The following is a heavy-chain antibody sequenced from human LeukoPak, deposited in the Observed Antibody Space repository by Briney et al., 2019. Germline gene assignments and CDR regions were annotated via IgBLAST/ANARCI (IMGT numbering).Heavy chain of an antibody. J-gene: IGHJ5*02. Sequence: PSETLSLTCTVSGGSISSSSYYWGWIRQPPGKGLEWIGSIYYSGSTYYNPSLKSRVTISVDTSKNQFSLKLSSVTAADTAVYYCATLTGTTMRNRFDPWGQGTLVTVSS. V-gene: IGHV4-39*01. D-gene: IGHD1-7*01. CDR3: ATLTGTTMRNRFDP. CDR2: IYYSGST. CDR1: GGSISSSSYY.